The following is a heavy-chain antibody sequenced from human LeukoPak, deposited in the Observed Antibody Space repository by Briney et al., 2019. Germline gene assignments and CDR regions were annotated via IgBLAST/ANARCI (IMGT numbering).Heavy chain of an antibody. CDR1: GFTFSSYG. D-gene: IGHD4-17*01. CDR3: ARQHDYGDYTTFDY. J-gene: IGHJ4*02. CDR2: ISYDGSNK. V-gene: IGHV3-30*03. Sequence: GGSLRLSCAASGFTFSSYGMHWVRQAPGKGLEWVAVISYDGSNKYYADSVKGRFTISRDNSKNTLYLQMNSLRAEDTAVYYCARQHDYGDYTTFDYWGQGTLVTVSS.